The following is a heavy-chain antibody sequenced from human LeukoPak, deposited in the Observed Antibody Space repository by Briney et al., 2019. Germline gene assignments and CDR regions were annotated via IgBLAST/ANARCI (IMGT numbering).Heavy chain of an antibody. CDR3: ASSYCSSTSCYTGAIDY. J-gene: IGHJ4*02. CDR2: ISSSSSYI. CDR1: GFTFSDYY. Sequence: GGSLRLSCAASGFTFSDYYMNWVRQAPGKGLEWVSSISSSSSYIYYADSVKGRFTISRDNAKNSLYLQMNSLRAEDTAVYYCASSYCSSTSCYTGAIDYWGQGTLVTVSS. D-gene: IGHD2-2*02. V-gene: IGHV3-21*01.